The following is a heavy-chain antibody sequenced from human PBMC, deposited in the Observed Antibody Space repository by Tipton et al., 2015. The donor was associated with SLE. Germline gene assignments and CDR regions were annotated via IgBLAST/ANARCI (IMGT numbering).Heavy chain of an antibody. Sequence: LRLSCTVSGYSISSGYYWGWIRQPPGKGLEWIGSIYHSGSTYYNPSLKSRVTISVDTSKNQFSLKLSSVTAADTAVYYCATRHYYDFWSAKDWGAYFDYWGQGTLVTVSS. CDR3: ATRHYYDFWSAKDWGAYFDY. J-gene: IGHJ4*02. CDR1: GYSISSGYY. CDR2: IYHSGST. V-gene: IGHV4-38-2*02. D-gene: IGHD3-3*01.